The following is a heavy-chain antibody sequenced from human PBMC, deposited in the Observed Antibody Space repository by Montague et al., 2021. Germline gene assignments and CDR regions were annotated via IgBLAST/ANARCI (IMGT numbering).Heavy chain of an antibody. CDR3: AAYYYGGGGRGS. V-gene: IGHV4-61*01. J-gene: IGHJ5*02. D-gene: IGHD3-22*01. Sequence: SETLSLTCSVSGDSVRCGIYHWGWIRQSPGKGLEWIGYICHGGSATYKTSLGSRVTMSLDTSSNQFSLNLRSATAADTAVYYCAAYYYGGGGRGSWGQGTLVTVSS. CDR2: ICHGGSA. CDR1: GDSVRCGIYH.